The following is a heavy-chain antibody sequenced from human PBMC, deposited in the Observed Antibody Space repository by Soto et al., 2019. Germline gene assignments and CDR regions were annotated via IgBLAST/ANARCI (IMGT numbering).Heavy chain of an antibody. J-gene: IGHJ4*02. CDR2: INAGNGNT. CDR3: ARDIAPNYDFWSGYYTGYFDY. CDR1: GYTFTSYA. D-gene: IGHD3-3*01. V-gene: IGHV1-3*01. Sequence: QVQLVQSGAEVKKPGASVKVSCKASGYTFTSYAMRWVRQAPGQRLEWMGWINAGNGNTKYSQKFQGRVTITRDTSASTAYMELSSLRSEDTAVYYCARDIAPNYDFWSGYYTGYFDYWGQGTLVTVSS.